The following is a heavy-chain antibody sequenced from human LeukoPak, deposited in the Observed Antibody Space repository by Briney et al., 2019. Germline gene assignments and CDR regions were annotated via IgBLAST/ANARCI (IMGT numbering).Heavy chain of an antibody. CDR3: ARYCDYVWGSYRYPTHDY. D-gene: IGHD3-16*02. J-gene: IGHJ4*02. CDR1: GFTFSSHW. V-gene: IGHV3-7*01. Sequence: GGSLRLSCAASGFTFSSHWMSWVRQAPGKGLEWVANIKQDGSVKYYVDSVKGRFTISRDNAKNSLYLQVNSLRAEDTAVCYCARYCDYVWGSYRYPTHDYWGQGTLVTVSS. CDR2: IKQDGSVK.